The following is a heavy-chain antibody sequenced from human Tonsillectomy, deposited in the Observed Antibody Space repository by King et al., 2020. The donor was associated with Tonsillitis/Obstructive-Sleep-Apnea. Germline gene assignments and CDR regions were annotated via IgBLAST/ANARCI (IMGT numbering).Heavy chain of an antibody. CDR2: LYSGGST. V-gene: IGHV3-53*01. J-gene: IGHJ6*03. D-gene: IGHD3-3*01. CDR1: GFTVSSNY. CDR3: ARDFSRVTIFGVVIDYMDV. Sequence: VQLVESGGGLIQPGGSLRLSCAASGFTVSSNYMSWVRQAPGKGLEWVSVLYSGGSTYYADSVKGRFTISRDNSKNTLYLQMNSLRAEDTAVYYCARDFSRVTIFGVVIDYMDVWGKGTTVTVSS.